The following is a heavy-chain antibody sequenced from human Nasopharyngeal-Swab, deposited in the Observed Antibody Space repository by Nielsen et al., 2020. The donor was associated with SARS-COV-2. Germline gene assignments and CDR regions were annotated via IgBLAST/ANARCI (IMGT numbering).Heavy chain of an antibody. D-gene: IGHD4-17*01. CDR1: GFTFSSYA. V-gene: IGHV3-30-3*01. CDR3: ARDPDYGDYVGLDY. J-gene: IGHJ4*02. Sequence: GGSLRLSCAASGFTFSSYAMHWVRQAPGKGLEWVAVISYDGINKYYADPVKGRFTISRDNSKNTLYLQMNSLRAEDTAVYYCARDPDYGDYVGLDYWGQGTLVTVSS. CDR2: ISYDGINK.